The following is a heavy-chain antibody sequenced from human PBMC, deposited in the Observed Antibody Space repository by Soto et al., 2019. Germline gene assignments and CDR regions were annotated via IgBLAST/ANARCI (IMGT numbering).Heavy chain of an antibody. CDR1: GFTFSSYA. Sequence: QVQLVESGGGVVQPGRSLRLSCAASGFTFSSYAMHWVRQAPGKGLEWGAVISYDGSNKYYADSVKGRFTISRDNSKNTLYLQMNSLRAEDTAVYYCASFGRGVLMVYAIYGDFDYWGQGTLVTVSS. V-gene: IGHV3-30-3*01. J-gene: IGHJ4*02. CDR3: ASFGRGVLMVYAIYGDFDY. D-gene: IGHD2-8*01. CDR2: ISYDGSNK.